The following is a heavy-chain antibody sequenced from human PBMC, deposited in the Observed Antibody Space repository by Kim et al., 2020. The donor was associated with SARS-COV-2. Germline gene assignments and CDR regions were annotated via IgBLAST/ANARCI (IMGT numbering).Heavy chain of an antibody. Sequence: ASVKVSCKASGYTFTSYYMHWVRQAPGQGLEWMGIINPSGGSTSYAQKFQGRVTMTRDTSTSTVYMELSSLRSEDTAVYYCARDWWVVEMATILYYWGQGTLVTVSS. CDR3: ARDWWVVEMATILYY. D-gene: IGHD5-12*01. CDR2: INPSGGST. J-gene: IGHJ4*02. V-gene: IGHV1-46*01. CDR1: GYTFTSYY.